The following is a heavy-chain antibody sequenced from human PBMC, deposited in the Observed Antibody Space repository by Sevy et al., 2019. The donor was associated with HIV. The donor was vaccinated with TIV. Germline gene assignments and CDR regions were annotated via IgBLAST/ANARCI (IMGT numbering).Heavy chain of an antibody. CDR3: ARDSSGWYIRGEWDY. CDR2: ISAYNGNT. CDR1: GYTFTSYG. V-gene: IGHV1-18*01. D-gene: IGHD6-19*01. J-gene: IGHJ4*02. Sequence: ASVKVSCKASGYTFTSYGISWVRQAPGQGLEWMGWISAYNGNTNYTQKLQGRDTMTTDTSTSTAYMELRSLRSDDTAVYYCARDSSGWYIRGEWDYWGQGTLVTVSS.